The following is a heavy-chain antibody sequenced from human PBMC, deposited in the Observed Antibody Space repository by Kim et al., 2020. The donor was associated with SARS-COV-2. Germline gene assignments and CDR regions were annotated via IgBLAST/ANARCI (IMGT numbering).Heavy chain of an antibody. D-gene: IGHD3-16*02. CDR1: GGSISSYY. CDR2: IYYSGST. V-gene: IGHV4-59*13. J-gene: IGHJ4*02. Sequence: SETLSLTCTVSGGSISSYYWSWIRQPPGKGLEWIGYIYYSGSTNYNPSLKSRVTISVDTSKNQFSLKLSSVTAADTAVYYCARDKPSYDYVWGSYRTGAFDYWGQGTLVTVSS. CDR3: ARDKPSYDYVWGSYRTGAFDY.